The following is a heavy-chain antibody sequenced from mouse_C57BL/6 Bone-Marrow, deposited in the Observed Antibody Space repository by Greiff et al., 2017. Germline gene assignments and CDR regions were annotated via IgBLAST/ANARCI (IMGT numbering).Heavy chain of an antibody. J-gene: IGHJ4*01. Sequence: EVKVVESGGDLVKPGGSLKLSCAASGFTFSSYGMSWVRQTPDKRLAWVATISSGGSYTYYPDSVKGRFTISRENAKNTLYLQMSSLKSEDTAMYYCARRDYYSNFYAMDDWGQGTSVTVSS. CDR1: GFTFSSYG. V-gene: IGHV5-6*02. CDR3: ARRDYYSNFYAMDD. CDR2: ISSGGSYT. D-gene: IGHD2-5*01.